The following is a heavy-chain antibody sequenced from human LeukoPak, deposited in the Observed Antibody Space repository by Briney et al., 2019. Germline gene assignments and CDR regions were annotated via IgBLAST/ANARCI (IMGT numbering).Heavy chain of an antibody. CDR2: ISGSSNYI. Sequence: PGGSLRLSCAASGFTFNTYGMNWVRQAPGKGLEWVSFISGSSNYIYYANSVKGRFTISRDNAKNSLYLHMNSLKAEDTAVYYCATDGAGKYGAFDYWGQGTLVTVSS. CDR1: GFTFNTYG. CDR3: ATDGAGKYGAFDY. D-gene: IGHD4/OR15-4a*01. V-gene: IGHV3-21*01. J-gene: IGHJ4*02.